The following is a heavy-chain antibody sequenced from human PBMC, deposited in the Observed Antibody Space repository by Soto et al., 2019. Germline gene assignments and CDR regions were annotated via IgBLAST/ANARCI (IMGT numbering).Heavy chain of an antibody. CDR3: MLGSGWKDFDY. V-gene: IGHV4-39*01. CDR2: IYYSGST. Sequence: SETLSLTCTVSGGSISRSSYYWGWIRQPPGKGLEWIGSIYYSGSTYYNPSLKSRVTISVDTSKNQFSLKLSSVTAADTAVYYCMLGSGWKDFDYWGQGTLVTVS. J-gene: IGHJ4*02. D-gene: IGHD3-22*01. CDR1: GGSISRSSYY.